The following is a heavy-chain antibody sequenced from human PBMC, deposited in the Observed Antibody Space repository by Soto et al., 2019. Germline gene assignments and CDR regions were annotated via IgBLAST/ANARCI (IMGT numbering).Heavy chain of an antibody. D-gene: IGHD3-3*01. CDR1: GFTFSGHY. J-gene: IGHJ4*02. V-gene: IGHV3-72*01. Sequence: EVQLVESGGGLVQPGGSLRLSCEGSGFTFSGHYMDWVRQAPGKGLEWLGRIRNKPNGHTTAYAASVKCRFTISRDDSKNLVYLQMNSLRSEDTALYYCSTTVITAPLLEYWGQGTLVAVSS. CDR2: IRNKPNGHTT. CDR3: STTVITAPLLEY.